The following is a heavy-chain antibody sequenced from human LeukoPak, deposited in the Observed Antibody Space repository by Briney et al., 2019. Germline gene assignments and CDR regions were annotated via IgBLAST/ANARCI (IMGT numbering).Heavy chain of an antibody. CDR2: ISSSSSTI. Sequence: GGSLRLSCAASGFTFDDYGMSWVRQAPGKGLEWVSYISSSSSTIYYADSVKGRFTISRDNAKNSLYLQMNSLRAEDTVVYYCARVEMATKITEFDYWGQGTLVTVSS. D-gene: IGHD5-24*01. J-gene: IGHJ4*02. CDR3: ARVEMATKITEFDY. CDR1: GFTFDDYG. V-gene: IGHV3-48*01.